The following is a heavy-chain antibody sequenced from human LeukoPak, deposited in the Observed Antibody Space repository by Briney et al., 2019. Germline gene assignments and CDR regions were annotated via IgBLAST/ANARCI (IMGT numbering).Heavy chain of an antibody. Sequence: SETLSLTCTVSGGSNSSYYWSWIRQPPGKGLEWIGYIYYSGSTNYNPSLKSRVTISVDTSKNQFSLKLSSVTAADTAVYYCARRRDAFDIWGQGTMVTVSS. CDR1: GGSNSSYY. CDR3: ARRRDAFDI. CDR2: IYYSGST. V-gene: IGHV4-59*08. J-gene: IGHJ3*02.